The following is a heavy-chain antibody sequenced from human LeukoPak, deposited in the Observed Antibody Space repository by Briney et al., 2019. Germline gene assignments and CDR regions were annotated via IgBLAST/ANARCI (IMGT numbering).Heavy chain of an antibody. CDR2: ISAGSSNT. D-gene: IGHD2-15*01. CDR1: GFIFASYG. CDR3: ARDAVQAGTPFYFDF. V-gene: IGHV3-48*01. Sequence: GGSLRLSCSASGFIFASYGMNWVRQAPGKGLQWVSYISAGSSNTFYADSVKGRFTISRDDADNSLHLQTNSLSAEDTAVYYCARDAVQAGTPFYFDFWGQGALVTVSS. J-gene: IGHJ4*02.